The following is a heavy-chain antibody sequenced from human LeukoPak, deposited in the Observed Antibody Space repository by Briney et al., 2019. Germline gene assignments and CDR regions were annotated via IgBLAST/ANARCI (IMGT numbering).Heavy chain of an antibody. CDR3: ARDSRGSGWYVADY. CDR2: ISAYNGNT. D-gene: IGHD6-19*01. V-gene: IGHV1-18*01. Sequence: ASVKVSCKASGYTFTSYGISWVRQAPGQGLEWVGWISAYNGNTNYAQKLQGRVTMTTDTSTSTAYMELRSLRSDDTAVYYCARDSRGSGWYVADYWGQGILVTVSS. J-gene: IGHJ4*02. CDR1: GYTFTSYG.